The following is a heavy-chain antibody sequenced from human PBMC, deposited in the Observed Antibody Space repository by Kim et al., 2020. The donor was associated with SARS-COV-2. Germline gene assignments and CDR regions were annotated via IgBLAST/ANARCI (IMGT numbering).Heavy chain of an antibody. D-gene: IGHD3-22*01. J-gene: IGHJ4*02. V-gene: IGHV3-23*01. Sequence: KGRFTISRDNSKNTLYLQMNSLRAEDTAVYYCAKLLLPLGYYDSREGIDYWGQGTLVTVSS. CDR3: AKLLLPLGYYDSREGIDY.